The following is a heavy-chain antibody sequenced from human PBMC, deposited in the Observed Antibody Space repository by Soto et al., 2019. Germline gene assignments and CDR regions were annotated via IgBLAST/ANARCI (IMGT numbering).Heavy chain of an antibody. CDR2: IYYTGNT. V-gene: IGHV4-31*03. J-gene: IGHJ4*02. CDR3: ASGHDAYKVRY. CDR1: GGSISSGGTGSY. D-gene: IGHD1-1*01. Sequence: QVPLQESGPGLVKPSQTLSLTCTVSGGSISSGGTGSYWTWIRQLPGKGLEWIGYIYYTGNTYYNPSLKSRPTISIDTSENQFSLKLTSVTAADTAAYFCASGHDAYKVRYWGQGTLVTVSS.